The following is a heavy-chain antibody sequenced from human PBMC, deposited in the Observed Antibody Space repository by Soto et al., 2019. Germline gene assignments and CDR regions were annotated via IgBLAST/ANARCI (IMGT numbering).Heavy chain of an antibody. Sequence: QVQLVQSGAEVKKPGSSVKVSCKASGGTFSSYAISWVRQAPGQGLEWMGGIIPIFGTAKYAQKFQGRVTITADTSTSTACMKLSSLRSEDTALYYCARGWETVGATAPFAYWGQGTLVTVSS. D-gene: IGHD1-26*01. CDR2: IIPIFGTA. V-gene: IGHV1-69*06. CDR3: ARGWETVGATAPFAY. CDR1: GGTFSSYA. J-gene: IGHJ4*02.